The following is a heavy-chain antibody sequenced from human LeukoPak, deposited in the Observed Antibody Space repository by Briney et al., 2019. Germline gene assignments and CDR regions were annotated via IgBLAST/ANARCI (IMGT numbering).Heavy chain of an antibody. Sequence: PGGSLRLSCAASGFTFSDYWMTWVRQASGKGLEWVANIKPDGSEKYYVDSVKGRYTISRDNAKNSLYLQMNSLRVEDTAVYYCASNLYWWSDLGYWGQGTLVTVSS. V-gene: IGHV3-7*01. J-gene: IGHJ4*02. CDR1: GFTFSDYW. CDR3: ASNLYWWSDLGY. CDR2: IKPDGSEK. D-gene: IGHD2-8*02.